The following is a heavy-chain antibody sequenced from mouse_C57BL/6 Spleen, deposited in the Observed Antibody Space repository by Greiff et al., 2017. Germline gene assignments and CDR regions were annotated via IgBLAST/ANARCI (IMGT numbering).Heavy chain of an antibody. Sequence: EVKLVESGGGLVKPGGSLKLSCAASGFTFSSYAMSWVRQTPEKRLEWVATISDGGSYTYYPDNVKGRFTISRDNAKNNLYLQMSHLKSEDTAMYYCARDGDDRAMDYWGQGTSVTVSS. V-gene: IGHV5-4*01. CDR2: ISDGGSYT. CDR1: GFTFSSYA. D-gene: IGHD2-14*01. J-gene: IGHJ4*01. CDR3: ARDGDDRAMDY.